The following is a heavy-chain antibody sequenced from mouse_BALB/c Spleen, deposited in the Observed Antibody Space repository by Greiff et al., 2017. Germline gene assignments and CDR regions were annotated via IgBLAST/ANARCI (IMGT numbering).Heavy chain of an antibody. D-gene: IGHD1-1*02. Sequence: EVQLQQSGAELVKPGASVKLSCTASGFNIKDTYMHWVKQRPEQGLEWIGRIDPANGNTKYDPKFQGKATITADTSSNTAYLQLSSLTSEDTAVYYCARGYGSRYWYFDVWGAGTTVTVSS. J-gene: IGHJ1*01. CDR3: ARGYGSRYWYFDV. CDR2: IDPANGNT. V-gene: IGHV14-3*02. CDR1: GFNIKDTY.